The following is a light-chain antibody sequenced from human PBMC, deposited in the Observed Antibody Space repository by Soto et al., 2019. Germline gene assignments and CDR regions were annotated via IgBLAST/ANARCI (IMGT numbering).Light chain of an antibody. CDR3: QQSYSTPFT. CDR2: GAS. V-gene: IGKV1-39*01. CDR1: QSISSY. Sequence: DIQMTQSPSSLSASVGDRVTITCRASQSISSYLNWFQQKPSEAPKLLIYGASTLQSGVPSRFSGSGSGTDFALTISSLQPEDFATYYCQQSYSTPFTFGPGTKVDIK. J-gene: IGKJ3*01.